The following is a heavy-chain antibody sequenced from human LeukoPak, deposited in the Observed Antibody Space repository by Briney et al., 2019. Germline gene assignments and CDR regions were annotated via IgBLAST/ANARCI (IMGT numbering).Heavy chain of an antibody. CDR2: ISGSGGST. V-gene: IGHV3-23*01. Sequence: GGSLRLSCAASGFTFSSYAMSWVRQAPGKGLEWVSAISGSGGSTYYADSVKGRFTISRDNSKNTLYLQMNSLRAEDTAVYYGAKLPLDVVVVAATTSWFDPWGQGTLVTVSS. CDR3: AKLPLDVVVVAATTSWFDP. J-gene: IGHJ5*02. CDR1: GFTFSSYA. D-gene: IGHD2-15*01.